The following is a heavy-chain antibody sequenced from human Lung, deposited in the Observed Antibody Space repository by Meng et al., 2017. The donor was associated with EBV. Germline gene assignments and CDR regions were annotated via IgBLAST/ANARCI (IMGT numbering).Heavy chain of an antibody. CDR1: GDSVSSNSAA. Sequence: QSRSGLVKPPPTLSLTCAISGDSVSSNSAAWNWIRQSPSRGLEWLGRTYYRSKWYNDYAVSVKSRITINPDTSKNQFSLQLNSVTPEDTAVYYCASSRPLAGNWNYHYWGQGTLVTVSS. CDR2: TYYRSKWYN. J-gene: IGHJ4*02. D-gene: IGHD1-7*01. CDR3: ASSRPLAGNWNYHY. V-gene: IGHV6-1*01.